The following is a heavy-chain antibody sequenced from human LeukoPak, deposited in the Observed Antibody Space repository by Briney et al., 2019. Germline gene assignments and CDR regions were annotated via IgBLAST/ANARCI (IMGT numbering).Heavy chain of an antibody. CDR1: GYTFIGYY. J-gene: IGHJ4*02. V-gene: IGHV1-18*04. Sequence: ASVKVSCKASGYTFIGYYMHWVRQAPGQGLEWMGWISAYNGNTNYAQKLQGRVTMTTDTSTSTAYMELRSLRSDDTAVYYCAREPYYDILTGYYNPFDYWGQGTLVTVSS. CDR2: ISAYNGNT. D-gene: IGHD3-9*01. CDR3: AREPYYDILTGYYNPFDY.